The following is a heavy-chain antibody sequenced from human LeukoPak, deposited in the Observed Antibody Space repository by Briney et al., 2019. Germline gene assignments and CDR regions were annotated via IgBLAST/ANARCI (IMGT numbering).Heavy chain of an antibody. Sequence: GGSLRLSCAASGFTFSSYAMSWVRQAPGKGLEWVSAISGSGGSTYYADSVKGRFTISRDNSKNTLYLQMNSLRAEDTAVYYCARENGCGGDCYYFDYWGQGTLVTVSS. CDR3: ARENGCGGDCYYFDY. CDR1: GFTFSSYA. CDR2: ISGSGGST. J-gene: IGHJ4*02. V-gene: IGHV3-23*01. D-gene: IGHD2-21*01.